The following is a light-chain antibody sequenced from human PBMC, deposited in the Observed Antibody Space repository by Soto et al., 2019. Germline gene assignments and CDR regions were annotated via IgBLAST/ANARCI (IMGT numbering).Light chain of an antibody. CDR1: SSDVGGYNY. Sequence: QSVLTQPASVSGSPGQSITTSCTGTSSDVGGYNYVSWYQQHPGKAPRLMIYEVSNRPSGVSNRFSGSKSGNSASLTISGLQAEDEADYYCSSYTSSSTVVFGTGTRSPS. J-gene: IGLJ1*01. V-gene: IGLV2-14*01. CDR2: EVS. CDR3: SSYTSSSTVV.